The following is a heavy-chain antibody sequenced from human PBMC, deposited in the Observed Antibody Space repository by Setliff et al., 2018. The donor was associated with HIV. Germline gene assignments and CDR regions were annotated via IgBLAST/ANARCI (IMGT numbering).Heavy chain of an antibody. Sequence: ASVKVSCKASGYTFTGYYMHWVRQAPGQGLEWMGWINPHSGDTNYAQKFQDRVTMTRDTSVNIAYMQLSRLRSDDTAVYYCAGAPTLFGVEYYYYFGMDVWGQGTTVTVS. J-gene: IGHJ6*02. CDR1: GYTFTGYY. V-gene: IGHV1-2*02. D-gene: IGHD3-3*01. CDR2: INPHSGDT. CDR3: AGAPTLFGVEYYYYFGMDV.